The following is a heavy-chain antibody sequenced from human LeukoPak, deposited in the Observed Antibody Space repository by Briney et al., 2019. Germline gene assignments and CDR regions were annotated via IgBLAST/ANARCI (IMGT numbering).Heavy chain of an antibody. J-gene: IGHJ4*02. D-gene: IGHD7-27*01. Sequence: GRSLTLSCAASGFTFSDYAMHWVRQSPGKGLEWVAVLSYDGSRTYYAASVKGRFTISRDNSSNRVYLQMTSLATEDTAIYYCARDWGFDSWGQGTLVTVSS. V-gene: IGHV3-30*16. CDR1: GFTFSDYA. CDR3: ARDWGFDS. CDR2: LSYDGSRT.